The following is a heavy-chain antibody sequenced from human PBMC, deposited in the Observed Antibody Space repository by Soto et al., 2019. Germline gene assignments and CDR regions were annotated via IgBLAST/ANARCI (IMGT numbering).Heavy chain of an antibody. V-gene: IGHV4-39*01. CDR2: IYYSGST. CDR1: GGSISSSSYY. CDR3: ARHLRSSTSCDSGCYYMDV. J-gene: IGHJ6*03. D-gene: IGHD2-2*01. Sequence: SETLSLTCTVSGGSISSSSYYWGWIRQPPGKGLEWIGSIYYSGSTYYNPSLKGRVTISVDTSKNQFSLKLSYVTAADTAVYYCARHLRSSTSCDSGCYYMDVWGKGTTVTVSS.